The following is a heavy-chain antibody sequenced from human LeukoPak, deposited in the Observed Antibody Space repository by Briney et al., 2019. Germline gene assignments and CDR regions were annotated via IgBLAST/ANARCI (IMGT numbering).Heavy chain of an antibody. V-gene: IGHV1-18*01. J-gene: IGHJ4*02. CDR3: ARRGRPAAAAKRLFDY. CDR1: GYTFTSYG. CDR2: ISAYNGNT. Sequence: GASVEVSCKASGYTFTSYGISWVRQAPGQGLEWMGWISAYNGNTNYAQKLQGRVTMTTDTSTSTAYMELRSLRSDDTAVYYCARRGRPAAAAKRLFDYWGQGTLVTVSS. D-gene: IGHD6-13*01.